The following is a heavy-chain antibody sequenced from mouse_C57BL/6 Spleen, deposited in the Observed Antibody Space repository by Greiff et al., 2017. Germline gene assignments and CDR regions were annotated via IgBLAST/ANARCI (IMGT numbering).Heavy chain of an antibody. J-gene: IGHJ2*01. CDR3: ARDYSNGCFFDD. CDR2: IDPSDSET. CDR1: GYTFTSYW. D-gene: IGHD2-5*01. Sequence: QVQLQQPGAELVRPGSSVKLSCKASGYTFTSYWMHWVKQRPIQGLEWIGNIDPSDSETHYNQKFKDKATLTVDKSSSTAYMQLSSPTSEDSAVYYCARDYSNGCFFDDWGKGTTLTVSS. V-gene: IGHV1-52*01.